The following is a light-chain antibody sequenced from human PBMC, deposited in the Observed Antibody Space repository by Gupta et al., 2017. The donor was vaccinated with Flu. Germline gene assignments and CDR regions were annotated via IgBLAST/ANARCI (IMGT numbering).Light chain of an antibody. CDR1: QSVSSSY. J-gene: IGKJ4*01. CDR2: GAS. Sequence: EIVLTQSPGNLSLSPGERATRSCRASQSVSSSYLAWYQQKPGQAPRLLIYGASSRSTGIPDRFSGSGSGTDFTLTISRLEPEDFAVYYCQQYGSSPLTFGGGTKVEIK. V-gene: IGKV3-20*01. CDR3: QQYGSSPLT.